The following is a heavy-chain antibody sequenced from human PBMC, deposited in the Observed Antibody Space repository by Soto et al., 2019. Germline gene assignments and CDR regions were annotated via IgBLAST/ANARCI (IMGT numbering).Heavy chain of an antibody. CDR1: GFTFSSYW. Sequence: PGGSLRLSCTASGFTFSSYWMHWVRQAPGKGLVWVSRINGAENSINYADSVKGRFTISRDNAKKTLYLQMNSLGAEDTAMYYCARDGFGYSYTYWGQGTLVTVSS. CDR2: INGAENSI. CDR3: ARDGFGYSYTY. J-gene: IGHJ4*02. D-gene: IGHD5-18*01. V-gene: IGHV3-74*01.